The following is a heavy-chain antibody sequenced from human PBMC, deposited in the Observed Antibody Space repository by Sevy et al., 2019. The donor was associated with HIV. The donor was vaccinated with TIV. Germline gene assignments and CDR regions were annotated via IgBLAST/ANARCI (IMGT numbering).Heavy chain of an antibody. Sequence: GGSLRLSCAASGFNVNDNYMTWVRQAPGKGLEWVSIIHADGSSYYADSVKGRFTMSRDDSKNIVNHQMNSLRADDTAVYYCARDRRFCGNECYLYYYYGMDVWGQGTAVTVSS. CDR1: GFNVNDNY. D-gene: IGHD3-16*02. V-gene: IGHV3-53*01. CDR2: IHADGSS. CDR3: ARDRRFCGNECYLYYYYGMDV. J-gene: IGHJ6*02.